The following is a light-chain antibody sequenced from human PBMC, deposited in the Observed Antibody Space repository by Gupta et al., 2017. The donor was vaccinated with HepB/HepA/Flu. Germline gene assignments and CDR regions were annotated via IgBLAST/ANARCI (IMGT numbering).Light chain of an antibody. CDR1: QYVSSY. V-gene: IGKV3-11*01. J-gene: IGKJ1*01. Sequence: EIVLTQSPATLPLSPGERATLSCRSSQYVSSYLAGYPHKPGQSPRLLIYDASNRASAVPDRFSGSMSGTDFTLTISALEPEDFAVYFCQQRKDWPWTFGQGTKIEVK. CDR3: QQRKDWPWT. CDR2: DAS.